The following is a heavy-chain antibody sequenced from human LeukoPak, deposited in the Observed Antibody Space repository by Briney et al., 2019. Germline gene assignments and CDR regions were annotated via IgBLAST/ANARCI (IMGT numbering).Heavy chain of an antibody. CDR1: GFTFSGYW. CDR2: IKQDGTEK. J-gene: IGHJ4*02. D-gene: IGHD2-2*02. CDR3: TRGRYNDY. Sequence: GGSLRLSCAASGFTFSGYWMTWVRQAPGKGLEWVANIKQDGTEKYYVDSVKGRFSISRDNAKNSLYLQMNSLRDEDTAVYYCTRGRYNDYWGQETLVTVSS. V-gene: IGHV3-7*01.